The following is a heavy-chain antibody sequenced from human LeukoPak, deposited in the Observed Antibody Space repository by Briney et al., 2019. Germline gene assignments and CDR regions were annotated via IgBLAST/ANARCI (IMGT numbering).Heavy chain of an antibody. Sequence: GASVKVSCKASGYTFTSYGISWVRQAPGQGLEWMGWISAYNGNTNYAQKLQGRVTMTTDTSTSTAYMELRSLRSDDTAVYYCARDITYSYGRHNWFDPWGQGTPVTVSS. V-gene: IGHV1-18*01. CDR1: GYTFTSYG. J-gene: IGHJ5*02. D-gene: IGHD5-18*01. CDR2: ISAYNGNT. CDR3: ARDITYSYGRHNWFDP.